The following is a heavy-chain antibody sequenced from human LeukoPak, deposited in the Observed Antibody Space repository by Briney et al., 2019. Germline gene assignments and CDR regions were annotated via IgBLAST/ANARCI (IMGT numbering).Heavy chain of an antibody. CDR2: INYSGST. CDR3: ARDEAIFGAGYYYGMDV. V-gene: IGHV4-31*03. D-gene: IGHD3-3*01. J-gene: IGHJ6*02. Sequence: SETLSLTCTVSGGSISSGGHYWSWIRQRPGKGLEWIGYINYSGSTYYNPSLKSRVSISLDTSQNHFSLRLSSVTAADTAVYYCARDEAIFGAGYYYGMDVWGQGTTVSVSS. CDR1: GGSISSGGHY.